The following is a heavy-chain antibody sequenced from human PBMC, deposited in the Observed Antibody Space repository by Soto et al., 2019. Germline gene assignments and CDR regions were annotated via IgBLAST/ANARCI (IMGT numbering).Heavy chain of an antibody. CDR2: INSSSSYT. CDR3: ARTIVAAGGRRYFDL. V-gene: IGHV3-11*05. Sequence: QVQLVESGGGLVKPGGSLRLSCAASGFTFSDYYMSWIRQAPGKGLEWVSYINSSSSYTNYADSVKGRFTISRDNAKNSLYLPMNSLRAEDTAVYYCARTIVAAGGRRYFDLWGRGTLVTVSS. J-gene: IGHJ2*01. D-gene: IGHD6-13*01. CDR1: GFTFSDYY.